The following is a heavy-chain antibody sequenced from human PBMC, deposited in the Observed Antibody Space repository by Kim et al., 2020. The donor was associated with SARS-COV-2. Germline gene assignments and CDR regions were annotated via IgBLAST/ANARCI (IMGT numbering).Heavy chain of an antibody. CDR3: IRSDGNPTY. V-gene: IGHV3-74*01. CDR2: ITSDGSST. CDR1: GFTFSSHW. J-gene: IGHJ4*02. Sequence: GGSLRLSCAASGFTFSSHWMHWVRQAPGKGLVWVSRITSDGSSTIYADSVKGRFTISRDNTKIILYLQMNSLRVEDTAIYYCIRSDGNPTYWGQGTLVTVSS.